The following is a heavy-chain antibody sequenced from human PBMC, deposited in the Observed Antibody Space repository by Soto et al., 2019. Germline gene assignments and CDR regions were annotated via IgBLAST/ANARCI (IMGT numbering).Heavy chain of an antibody. CDR3: ASSGASMGVDY. CDR1: GFAFSIYA. Sequence: GGSLRLSCAASGFAFSIYAMSLVRQSPGKGLEWVSSISVSGGSTYYADSVKGRFTISRDNSKNTLYLQMNSLRAEDTAVYYCASSGASMGVDYWGQGTLVTVSS. V-gene: IGHV3-23*01. D-gene: IGHD2-15*01. J-gene: IGHJ4*02. CDR2: ISVSGGST.